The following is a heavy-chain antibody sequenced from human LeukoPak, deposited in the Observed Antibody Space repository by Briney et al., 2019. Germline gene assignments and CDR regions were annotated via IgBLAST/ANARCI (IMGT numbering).Heavy chain of an antibody. Sequence: GGSLRLPCAASGFTFSDYYMSWIRQAPGKGLEWVSYISSSGSTIYYADSVKGRFTISRDNAKNSLYLQMNSLRAEDTAVYYCARDQTYYDFWSGYHTPYYMDVWGKGTTVTVSS. CDR1: GFTFSDYY. J-gene: IGHJ6*03. CDR3: ARDQTYYDFWSGYHTPYYMDV. CDR2: ISSSGSTI. D-gene: IGHD3-3*01. V-gene: IGHV3-11*04.